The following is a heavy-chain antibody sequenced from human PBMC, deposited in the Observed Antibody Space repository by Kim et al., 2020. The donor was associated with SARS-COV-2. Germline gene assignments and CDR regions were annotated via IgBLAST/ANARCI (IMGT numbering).Heavy chain of an antibody. J-gene: IGHJ3*01. D-gene: IGHD3-22*01. CDR1: GGSISSSSYY. Sequence: SETLSLTCTVSGGSISSSSYYWGWIRQPPGKGLVWIGSIYYSGSTYYNPSLKSRVTISVDTSKNQFSLKLSSVTAADTAVYYCAKSTGITMIVVVINDA. CDR3: AKSTGITMIVVVINDA. V-gene: IGHV4-39*07. CDR2: IYYSGST.